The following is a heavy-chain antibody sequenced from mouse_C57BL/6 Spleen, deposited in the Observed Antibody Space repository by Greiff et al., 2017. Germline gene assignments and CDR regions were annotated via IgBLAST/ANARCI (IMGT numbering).Heavy chain of an antibody. CDR3: ARREGGSSAWFAY. CDR2: ISSGGSYT. V-gene: IGHV5-6*02. D-gene: IGHD1-1*02. J-gene: IGHJ3*01. Sequence: EVKLVESGGDLVKPGGSLKLSCAASGFTFSSYGMSWVRQTPDKRLEWVATISSGGSYTSYPDSVKGRFTISRDNAKNTLYLQMSSLKSEDTAMYYCARREGGSSAWFAYWGQGTLVTVSA. CDR1: GFTFSSYG.